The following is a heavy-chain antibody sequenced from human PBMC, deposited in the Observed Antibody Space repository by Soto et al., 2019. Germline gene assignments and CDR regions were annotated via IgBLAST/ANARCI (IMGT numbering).Heavy chain of an antibody. D-gene: IGHD2-15*01. CDR1: GGTFSSYA. CDR2: IIPIFGTA. Sequence: QVQLVQSGAEVKKPGSSVKVSCKASGGTFSSYAISWVRQAPGQGLEWMGGIIPIFGTANYAQKFQGRVTITADESTSTAYMELSRLRSEDTDVYYCARDRNQWSAVYNWFDPWGQGTLVTVSS. CDR3: ARDRNQWSAVYNWFDP. J-gene: IGHJ5*02. V-gene: IGHV1-69*01.